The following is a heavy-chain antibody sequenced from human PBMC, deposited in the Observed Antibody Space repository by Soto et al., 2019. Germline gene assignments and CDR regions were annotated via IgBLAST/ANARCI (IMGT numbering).Heavy chain of an antibody. J-gene: IGHJ4*02. D-gene: IGHD3-22*01. CDR2: INAGNGNT. V-gene: IGHV1-3*01. CDR1: GYTFTSYA. Sequence: ASVKVSCKASGYTFTSYAMHWVRQAPGQRLEWMGWINAGNGNTKYSQKFQGRVTITRDTSASTAYMELSSLRSEDTAVYYCARGPTLNYYDSSGSLSNWGQGTLVTV. CDR3: ARGPTLNYYDSSGSLSN.